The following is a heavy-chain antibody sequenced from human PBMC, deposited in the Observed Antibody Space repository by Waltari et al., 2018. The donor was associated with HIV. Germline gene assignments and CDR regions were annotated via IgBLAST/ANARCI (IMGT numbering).Heavy chain of an antibody. V-gene: IGHV1-18*01. J-gene: IGHJ6*02. CDR3: ARDSQVGRHNYYYYGMDV. Sequence: QVRLVQSGAEMKKPGASVKVSCEASGYTFTTYGVRWGRQAPGQGPEWMGWISTYNGKTYYAQNVQGRVSMTTDTSTSTAHMELRDLTSDDTAVYYCARDSQVGRHNYYYYGMDVWGQGTPVTVSS. CDR2: ISTYNGKT. D-gene: IGHD1-26*01. CDR1: GYTFTTYG.